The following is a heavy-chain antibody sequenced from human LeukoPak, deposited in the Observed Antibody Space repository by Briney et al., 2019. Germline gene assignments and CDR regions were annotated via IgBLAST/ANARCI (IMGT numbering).Heavy chain of an antibody. CDR3: AKGDYCSGGSCYPTSWFDP. V-gene: IGHV3-23*01. D-gene: IGHD2-15*01. CDR1: GFXXXSYA. Sequence: ASGFXXXSYAXXWVRQAPGKGLEWVSAISGSGGSTYYADSVKGRFTISRDNSKNTLYLQMNSLRAEDTAVYYCAKGDYCSGGSCYPTSWFDPWGQGTLVTVSS. J-gene: IGHJ5*02. CDR2: ISGSGGST.